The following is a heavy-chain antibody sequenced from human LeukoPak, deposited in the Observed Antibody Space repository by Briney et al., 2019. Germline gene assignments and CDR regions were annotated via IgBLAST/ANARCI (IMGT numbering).Heavy chain of an antibody. V-gene: IGHV4-38-2*02. J-gene: IGHJ5*02. CDR3: ARVSYSSSSVGWFDP. CDR1: GYSISSSYY. D-gene: IGHD6-6*01. CDR2: IYYSGST. Sequence: SETLSLTCTVSGYSISSSYYWGWIRQPPGKGLEWIGSIYYSGSTYYNPSLKSRVTISVDTSKNQFSLKLSSVTAADTAVYYCARVSYSSSSVGWFDPWGQGTLVTVSS.